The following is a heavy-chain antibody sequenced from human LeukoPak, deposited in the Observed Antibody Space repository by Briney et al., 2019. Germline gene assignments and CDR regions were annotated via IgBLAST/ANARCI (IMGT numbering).Heavy chain of an antibody. D-gene: IGHD5-12*01. CDR1: GFTFSSYA. CDR2: ISGSGGST. CDR3: AKGGGYSGYAIFDY. J-gene: IGHJ4*02. V-gene: IGHV3-23*01. Sequence: PGGSLRLSCAASGFTFSSYAMSWVRQAPGKGLEWVSAISGSGGSTYYADSVKGRFTISRDNSKNTLYLQMNSLRAEDTVVYYCAKGGGYSGYAIFDYWGQGTLVTVSS.